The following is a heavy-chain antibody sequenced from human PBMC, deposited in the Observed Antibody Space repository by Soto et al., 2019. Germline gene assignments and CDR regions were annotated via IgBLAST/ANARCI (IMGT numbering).Heavy chain of an antibody. D-gene: IGHD3-3*01. Sequence: PGGSLRLSCAASGFTFNAYGVHWVRQVPGKGLEWVALIWFDGTYKYYADSLEGRFTISRDNSRDTLYLQMDSLRAEDTAVYYCAKEVWSGYYPRYAMNVWGQGTTVIVSS. CDR3: AKEVWSGYYPRYAMNV. CDR1: GFTFNAYG. V-gene: IGHV3-33*06. J-gene: IGHJ6*02. CDR2: IWFDGTYK.